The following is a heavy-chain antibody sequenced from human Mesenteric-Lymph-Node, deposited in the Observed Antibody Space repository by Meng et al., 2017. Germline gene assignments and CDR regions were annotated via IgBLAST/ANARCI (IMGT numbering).Heavy chain of an antibody. Sequence: EVQRVEAGGGLVRPGGSLRLSCAASGFTFSSYWMTWVRQAPGKGLEWVANIKQDGNEKLYVDSVKGRFTISRDNTKNSLYLQMDSLRAEDTGVYYCAGSSGWLLASWGQGTLVTVSS. D-gene: IGHD6-19*01. J-gene: IGHJ4*02. V-gene: IGHV3-7*01. CDR2: IKQDGNEK. CDR3: AGSSGWLLAS. CDR1: GFTFSSYW.